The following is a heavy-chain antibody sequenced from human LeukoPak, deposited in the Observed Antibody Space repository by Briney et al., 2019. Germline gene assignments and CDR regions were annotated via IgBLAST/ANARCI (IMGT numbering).Heavy chain of an antibody. CDR3: TTDRGSSSSRWYIDY. J-gene: IGHJ4*02. CDR2: IWYDGSNS. V-gene: IGHV3-33*01. CDR1: GFSFSSYG. D-gene: IGHD6-13*01. Sequence: GRSLRLSCAASGFSFSSYGMHWVRQAPDKGLEWVAVIWYDGSNSYYADSVKGRFTISRDNSRNTLYLQMNSLRAEDTAVYYCTTDRGSSSSRWYIDYWGQGTLVTVSS.